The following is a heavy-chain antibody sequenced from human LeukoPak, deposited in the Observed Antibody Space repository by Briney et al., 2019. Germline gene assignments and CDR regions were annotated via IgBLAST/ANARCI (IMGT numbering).Heavy chain of an antibody. Sequence: GGSLRLSCAASGFTFSSYAMSWVRQAPGKGLEWVSAISGSGGSTYYADSVKGRFTISRDNSKNTLYLQMNSLRAEDTAVYYCAKDWSFVSKHRRTAAIGNFDYWGQGTLVTVSS. V-gene: IGHV3-23*01. J-gene: IGHJ4*02. CDR3: AKDWSFVSKHRRTAAIGNFDY. D-gene: IGHD2-2*02. CDR1: GFTFSSYA. CDR2: ISGSGGST.